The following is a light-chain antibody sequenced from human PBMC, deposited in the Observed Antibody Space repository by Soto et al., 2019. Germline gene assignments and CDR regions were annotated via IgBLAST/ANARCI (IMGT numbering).Light chain of an antibody. CDR1: QSVRSN. CDR3: QQYNNWWT. CDR2: RAS. V-gene: IGKV3-15*01. J-gene: IGKJ1*01. Sequence: EIMMTQSPATLSVSPGERATLSCRASQSVRSNLAWYQQKPGQAPRLLIYRASTRATGIPARFSGSGSGTEFTLTISSLQSEDFAVYYRQQYNNWWTLGQGTKVDIK.